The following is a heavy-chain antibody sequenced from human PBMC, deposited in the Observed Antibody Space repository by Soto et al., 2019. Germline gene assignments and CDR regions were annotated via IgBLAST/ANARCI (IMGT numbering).Heavy chain of an antibody. CDR1: GGTFSSYA. D-gene: IGHD7-27*01. Sequence: QVQLVQSGAEVKKPGSSVKVSCKASGGTFSSYAISWVRQAPGQGLEWMGGIIPIFGTANYAQKFQGRVTINANESTSTANMELSSLRSEDTAVYYCARGELGIGYYYYYGMDGWGQGTTVTVSS. CDR3: ARGELGIGYYYYYGMDG. J-gene: IGHJ6*02. V-gene: IGHV1-69*01. CDR2: IIPIFGTA.